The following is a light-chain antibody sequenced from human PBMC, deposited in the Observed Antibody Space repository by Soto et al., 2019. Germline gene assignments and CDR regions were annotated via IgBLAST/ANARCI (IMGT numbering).Light chain of an antibody. Sequence: ETVMTQSPATLSVSPGERATLSWRASQSVGSTLAWYQQRPGQAPRLLIYGASSRAPGIPARFSGSGSGTEFILTISSLQPEDSAIYFCHQFHNSRPERTFGQGTKVEVK. CDR1: QSVGST. V-gene: IGKV3-15*01. J-gene: IGKJ1*01. CDR2: GAS. CDR3: HQFHNSRPERT.